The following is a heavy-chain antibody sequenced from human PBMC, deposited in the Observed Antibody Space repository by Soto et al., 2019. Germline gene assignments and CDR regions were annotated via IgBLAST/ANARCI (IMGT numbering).Heavy chain of an antibody. D-gene: IGHD3-3*01. Sequence: PSETLSLTCTVSGGSISSGDYYWSLIRQPPGKGLEWIGYIYYSGSTYYNPSLKSRVTISVDTSKNQFSLKLSSVTAADTAVYYCARAAYDFWSGYLRGNWFDPWGQGTLVTVSS. J-gene: IGHJ5*02. CDR2: IYYSGST. V-gene: IGHV4-30-4*01. CDR1: GGSISSGDYY. CDR3: ARAAYDFWSGYLRGNWFDP.